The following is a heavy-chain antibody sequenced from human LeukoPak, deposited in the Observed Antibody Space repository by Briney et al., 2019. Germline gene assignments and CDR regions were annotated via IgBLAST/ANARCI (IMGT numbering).Heavy chain of an antibody. V-gene: IGHV4-4*02. D-gene: IGHD7-27*01. CDR1: GDSISSDNW. J-gene: IGHJ3*02. CDR2: IYHSGST. Sequence: SETLSLTCGVSGDSISSDNWWSWVRQPPGKGLEWIGEIYHSGSTNYNPSLKSRVTIAVDKSKNQFSLKLSSVTAADTAVYFSARASWGFSAFDIWGQGTMVTVSS. CDR3: ARASWGFSAFDI.